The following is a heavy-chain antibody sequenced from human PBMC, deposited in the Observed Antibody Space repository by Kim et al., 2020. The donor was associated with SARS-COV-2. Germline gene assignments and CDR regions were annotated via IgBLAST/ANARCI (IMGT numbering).Heavy chain of an antibody. Sequence: YADSVKRPFTIARDNSKNTLYLQMNSLRAEDTAVYYCAKGQQRNNIRLDYWGQGTLVTVSS. J-gene: IGHJ4*02. D-gene: IGHD6-13*01. CDR3: AKGQQRNNIRLDY. V-gene: IGHV3-33*06.